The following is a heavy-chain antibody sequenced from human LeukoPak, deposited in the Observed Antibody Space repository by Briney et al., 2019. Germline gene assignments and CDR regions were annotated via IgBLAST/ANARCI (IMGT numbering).Heavy chain of an antibody. Sequence: SETLSLTCAVYGESFSGYYWSWIRQPPGKGLEWIGEINHRGSTNYSPSLKSRVTISVDTSKNQFSLKLSSVTAADTAVYYCARGLTPRSGSFDYWGQGTLVTVSS. CDR2: INHRGST. CDR3: ARGLTPRSGSFDY. V-gene: IGHV4-34*01. D-gene: IGHD3-3*01. CDR1: GESFSGYY. J-gene: IGHJ4*02.